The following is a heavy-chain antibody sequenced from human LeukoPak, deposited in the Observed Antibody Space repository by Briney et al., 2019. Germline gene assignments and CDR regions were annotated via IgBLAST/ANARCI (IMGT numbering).Heavy chain of an antibody. CDR1: GFTFSSYS. D-gene: IGHD4-17*01. J-gene: IGHJ4*02. Sequence: GGSLRLSCAASGFTFSSYSMNWVRQAPGKGLEWVSSISSSSSYIYYADSVKGRFTISRDNAKNSLYLQMNSLRAEDTAVYYCARGSYGDYHGDYWGQGTLVTVSS. CDR2: ISSSSSYI. V-gene: IGHV3-21*01. CDR3: ARGSYGDYHGDY.